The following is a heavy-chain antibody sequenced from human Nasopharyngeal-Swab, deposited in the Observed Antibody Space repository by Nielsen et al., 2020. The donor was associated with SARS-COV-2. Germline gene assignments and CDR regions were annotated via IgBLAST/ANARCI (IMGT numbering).Heavy chain of an antibody. J-gene: IGHJ4*02. V-gene: IGHV3-73*01. CDR2: IRSKANSYAT. CDR3: VKGAIVPTILELDF. Sequence: WIRQRPGQGLEWVGRIRSKANSYATAYAASVKGRFTISRDNSKNTLYLQMNSLSADDTALYYCVKGAIVPTILELDFWGQGTLVTVSS. D-gene: IGHD5-12*01.